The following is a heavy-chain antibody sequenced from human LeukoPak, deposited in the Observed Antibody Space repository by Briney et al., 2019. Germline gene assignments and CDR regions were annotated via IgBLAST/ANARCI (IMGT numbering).Heavy chain of an antibody. Sequence: GGSLRLSCAASGFTFSSYGMHWVRRAPGKGLEWVAVISYDGSNKYYADSVKGRFTISRDNSKNTLYLQMNSLRAEDTAVYYCAKGLLLSGSYSGEGDYWGQGTLVTVSS. CDR2: ISYDGSNK. D-gene: IGHD1-26*01. CDR3: AKGLLLSGSYSGEGDY. V-gene: IGHV3-30*18. J-gene: IGHJ4*02. CDR1: GFTFSSYG.